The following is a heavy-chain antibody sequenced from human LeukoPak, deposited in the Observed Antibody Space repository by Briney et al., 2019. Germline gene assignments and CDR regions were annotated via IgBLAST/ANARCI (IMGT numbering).Heavy chain of an antibody. J-gene: IGHJ3*02. CDR1: GGSFSGYY. CDR2: INHSGST. Sequence: PSETLSLTCAVYGGSFSGYYWSWIRQPPGKGLEWIGEINHSGSTNYNPSLKSRVTISVDTSKNQFSLKLSSVTAADTAVYYCARPLAEGAFDIWGQGTMVTVSS. D-gene: IGHD3-3*02. CDR3: ARPLAEGAFDI. V-gene: IGHV4-34*01.